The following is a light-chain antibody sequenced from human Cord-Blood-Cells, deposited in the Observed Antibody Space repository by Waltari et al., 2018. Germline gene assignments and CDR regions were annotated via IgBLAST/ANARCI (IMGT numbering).Light chain of an antibody. V-gene: IGLV2-14*01. CDR1: SSDVGGYNY. J-gene: IGLJ3*02. CDR2: DVR. CDR3: SSYTSSSTWV. Sequence: QSALTQPASVSGSPGQSITISCTGTSSDVGGYNYVSWYQQHPGNAPKLMIYDVRKRPSWVSNRFSGSKSGNTASLPISGLHAEDEADYYCSSYTSSSTWVFGGGTKLTVL.